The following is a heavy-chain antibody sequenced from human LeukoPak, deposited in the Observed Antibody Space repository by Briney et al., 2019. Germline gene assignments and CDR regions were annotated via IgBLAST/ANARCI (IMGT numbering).Heavy chain of an antibody. CDR3: ATSYPLLY. D-gene: IGHD2-2*01. CDR1: GFTFSDHY. J-gene: IGHJ4*02. CDR2: TRNKANSYTT. Sequence: GGSLRLSCAASGFTFSDHYMDWVRRAPGKGLEWVGRTRNKANSYTTEYAASVKGRFTISRDDSKNSLYLQMNSLKTEDTAVYYCATSYPLLYWGQGTLVTVSS. V-gene: IGHV3-72*01.